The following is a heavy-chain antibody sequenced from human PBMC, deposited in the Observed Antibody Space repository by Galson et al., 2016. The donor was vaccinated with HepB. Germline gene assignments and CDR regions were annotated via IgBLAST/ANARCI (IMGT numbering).Heavy chain of an antibody. CDR3: AKYPNLEWLSTFHY. CDR2: LSGSGGDT. V-gene: IGHV3-23*01. CDR1: GFTFSSYA. J-gene: IGHJ4*02. D-gene: IGHD3-3*01. Sequence: SLRLSCAASGFTFSSYAMAWVRQAPGKGLEWVSSLSGSGGDTYYADSVKGRFIISRDNSKNMLYLQMNSLRAEDTAVYYCAKYPNLEWLSTFHYWGQGTLVTVSS.